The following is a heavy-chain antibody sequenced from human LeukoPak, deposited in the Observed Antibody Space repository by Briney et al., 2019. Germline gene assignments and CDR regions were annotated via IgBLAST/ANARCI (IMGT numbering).Heavy chain of an antibody. CDR2: IKEDGSEK. D-gene: IGHD1-1*01. CDR3: ARDNPTGVGVSMDV. CDR1: GFSFSTYY. Sequence: GGSLRLSCAASGFSFSTYYMSWVRQAPGKGLEWVANIKEDGSEKYYVDSVKGRFTISRDNAKNSLYLQMNSLRAEDTALYYCARDNPTGVGVSMDVWGKGTTVTVSS. J-gene: IGHJ6*03. V-gene: IGHV3-7*03.